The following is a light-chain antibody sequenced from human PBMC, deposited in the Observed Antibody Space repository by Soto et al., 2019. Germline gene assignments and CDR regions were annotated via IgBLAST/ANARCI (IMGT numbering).Light chain of an antibody. Sequence: DIQMTQSPSSLSASVGDRVTISCRASQTITTYLNWYQQKPGKAPKLLIYAASSLHSGVPSRFSGSGSGTDFTLTIRSLQPEDVAAYYCQQTYCALWTFGRGTKLEIK. J-gene: IGKJ1*01. V-gene: IGKV1-39*01. CDR1: QTITTY. CDR2: AAS. CDR3: QQTYCALWT.